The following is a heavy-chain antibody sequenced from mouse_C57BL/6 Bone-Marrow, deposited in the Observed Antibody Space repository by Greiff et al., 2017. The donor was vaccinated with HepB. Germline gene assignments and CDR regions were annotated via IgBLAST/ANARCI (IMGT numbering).Heavy chain of an antibody. CDR2: ISSGSSTI. CDR1: GFTFSDYG. Sequence: EVKLMESGGGLVKPGGSLKLSCAASGFTFSDYGMHWVRQAPEKGLEWVAYISSGSSTIYYADTVKGRFTISRDNAKNTLFLQMTSLRSEDTAMYYCARTGGAYWGQGTLVTVSA. J-gene: IGHJ3*01. CDR3: ARTGGAY. V-gene: IGHV5-17*01.